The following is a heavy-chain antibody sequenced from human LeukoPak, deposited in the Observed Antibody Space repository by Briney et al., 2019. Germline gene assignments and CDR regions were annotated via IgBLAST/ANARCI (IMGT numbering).Heavy chain of an antibody. CDR2: ISGSGGST. J-gene: IGHJ3*02. Sequence: GGSLRLSCAASGFTFTNYAMSWVRQAPGKGLEWVSGISGSGGSTYYADSVKGRFTISRDNAKNSLYLQMNSLRAEDTAVYYCARDPYYYESSGYFFGAFDIWGQGTMVTVSS. CDR3: ARDPYYYESSGYFFGAFDI. CDR1: GFTFTNYA. D-gene: IGHD3-22*01. V-gene: IGHV3-23*01.